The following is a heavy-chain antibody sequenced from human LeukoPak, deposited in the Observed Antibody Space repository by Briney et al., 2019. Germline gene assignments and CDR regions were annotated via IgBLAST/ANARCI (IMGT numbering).Heavy chain of an antibody. J-gene: IGHJ6*03. CDR2: INHSGST. V-gene: IGHV4-34*01. CDR1: GGSFSGYY. Sequence: PSETLSLTCAVYGGSFSGYYWSWIRQPPGKGLEWIGEINHSGSTNYNPSLKSRVTISVDTSKNHFSLKLSSVTAADTAVYYCARRRRMVRGVIGYYYMDVWGKGTTVTVSS. CDR3: ARRRRMVRGVIGYYYMDV. D-gene: IGHD3-10*01.